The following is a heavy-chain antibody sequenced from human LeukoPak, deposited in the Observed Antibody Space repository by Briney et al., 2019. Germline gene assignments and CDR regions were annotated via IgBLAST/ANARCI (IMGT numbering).Heavy chain of an antibody. Sequence: GGSLRLSCAASGFTLSSYAMSWIRQAPGKGLEWVSAISDTGNTYHADSVKGRFTISRDSSKNTLFLQMNRLRPEDAAVYYCAKAPVTTCRGAFCYPFDYWGLGTLVTVSS. CDR3: AKAPVTTCRGAFCYPFDY. CDR2: ISDTGNT. J-gene: IGHJ4*02. CDR1: GFTLSSYA. V-gene: IGHV3-23*01. D-gene: IGHD2-15*01.